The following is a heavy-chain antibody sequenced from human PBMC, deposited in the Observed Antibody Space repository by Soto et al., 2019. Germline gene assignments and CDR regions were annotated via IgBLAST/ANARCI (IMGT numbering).Heavy chain of an antibody. J-gene: IGHJ6*02. CDR3: ARHYCSSTSCYPVYYYYYGMDV. D-gene: IGHD2-2*01. Sequence: PGESLKISCKGSGYSFTSYWIGWVRQMPGKGLEWMGSIYPGDSDTRYSPSFQGQVTISADKSISPAYLQWSSLKASDTAMYYCARHYCSSTSCYPVYYYYYGMDVWGQGTTVTVSS. CDR1: GYSFTSYW. CDR2: IYPGDSDT. V-gene: IGHV5-51*01.